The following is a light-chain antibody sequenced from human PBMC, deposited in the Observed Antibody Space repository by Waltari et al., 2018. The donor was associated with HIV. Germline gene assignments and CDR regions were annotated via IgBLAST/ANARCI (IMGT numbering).Light chain of an antibody. Sequence: QSALTQPPSVSGSLGQSVTISCTGTSSDVGNYNEVSWYQQSPGTAPKLMIDDVSNLPSGVPDRFSGSKSGNTASLTISGLQAEDEADYYCSLFTTSITVVFGGGTKLTVL. V-gene: IGLV2-18*01. J-gene: IGLJ2*01. CDR1: SSDVGNYNE. CDR2: DVS. CDR3: SLFTTSITVV.